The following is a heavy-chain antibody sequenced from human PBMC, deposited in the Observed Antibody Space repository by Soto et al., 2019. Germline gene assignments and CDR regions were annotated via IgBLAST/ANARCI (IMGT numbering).Heavy chain of an antibody. CDR1: GGTFSSYA. Sequence: ASVKVSCKASGGTFSSYAISWVRQAPGQGLEWMGGIIPIFGTANYAQKFQGRVTITADESTSTAYMELSSLRSEDTAVYYCATEYCSGGSCYSTRYDYWGQGTLVTVSS. J-gene: IGHJ4*02. V-gene: IGHV1-69*13. D-gene: IGHD2-15*01. CDR3: ATEYCSGGSCYSTRYDY. CDR2: IIPIFGTA.